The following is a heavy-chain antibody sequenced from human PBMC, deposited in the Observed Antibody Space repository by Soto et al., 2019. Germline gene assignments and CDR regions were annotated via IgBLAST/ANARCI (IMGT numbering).Heavy chain of an antibody. V-gene: IGHV1-69*01. Sequence: QVHLVQSGAEVKKPGSSVKVSCKTSGGSFNKYAVSWVRQAPGQGLEWMGGIIPNFDTPNYAQKFQDRVTIIADESTSTVYMELRSLRSNDTAVYYCAVAMVREILIFESSGMHVWGQGPTVIVSS. CDR2: IIPNFDTP. J-gene: IGHJ6*02. CDR1: GGSFNKYA. D-gene: IGHD3-10*01. CDR3: AVAMVREILIFESSGMHV.